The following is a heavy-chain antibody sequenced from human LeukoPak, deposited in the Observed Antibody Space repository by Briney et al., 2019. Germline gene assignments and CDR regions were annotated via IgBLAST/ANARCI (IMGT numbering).Heavy chain of an antibody. CDR1: GFSVSSSY. Sequence: GSLRLSCAASGFSVSSSYMSWVRQAPGTGLEWIGYIYYSGSTNYNPSLKSRVTISIDTSKNQFSLKLSSVTAADTAVYYCARSGYYYGGVYNWLFDPWGQGTLVTVSS. V-gene: IGHV4-59*02. CDR3: ARSGYYYGGVYNWLFDP. CDR2: IYYSGST. D-gene: IGHD2-21*01. J-gene: IGHJ5*02.